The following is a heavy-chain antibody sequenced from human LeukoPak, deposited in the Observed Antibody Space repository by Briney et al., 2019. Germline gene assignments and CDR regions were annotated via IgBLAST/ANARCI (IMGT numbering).Heavy chain of an antibody. J-gene: IGHJ6*02. CDR3: VRGYSFGPYGMDV. D-gene: IGHD2-15*01. CDR2: ISDSGGST. V-gene: IGHV3-64D*09. Sequence: GGSLRLSCSASGFPFSCYAMHWVRQATGKGLEYVLAISDSGGSTYYADSVKGRFTISRDNSKNTLYLQMSSLRAEDTAVYFCVRGYSFGPYGMDVWGQGTTVTVSS. CDR1: GFPFSCYA.